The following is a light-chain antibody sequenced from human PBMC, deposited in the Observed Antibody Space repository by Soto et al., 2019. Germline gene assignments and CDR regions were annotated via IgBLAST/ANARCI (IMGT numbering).Light chain of an antibody. V-gene: IGKV3-20*01. J-gene: IGKJ5*01. Sequence: LTQSPATLSVSPGERATLSCWASQSVSSSYLAWYQQKPGQAPRLLIYGASSRATGIPDRFSGSGCGTDFTLTISRLEPEDFAVYYCQQYGSSPPITFGQGTRLEIK. CDR1: QSVSSSY. CDR2: GAS. CDR3: QQYGSSPPIT.